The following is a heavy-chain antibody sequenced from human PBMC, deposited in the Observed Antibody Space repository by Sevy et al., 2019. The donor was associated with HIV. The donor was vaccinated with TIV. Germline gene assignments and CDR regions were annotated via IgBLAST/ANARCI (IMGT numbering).Heavy chain of an antibody. J-gene: IGHJ4*02. CDR1: GGSFSGYY. D-gene: IGHD5-18*01. Sequence: SETLSPTCAVYGGSFSGYYWSWIRQPPGKGLEWIGEINHSGSTNYNPSLKSRVTISVDTSKNQFSLKLSSVTAADTAVYYCARRGIDTAMAVFDYWGQGTLVTVSS. CDR3: ARRGIDTAMAVFDY. CDR2: INHSGST. V-gene: IGHV4-34*01.